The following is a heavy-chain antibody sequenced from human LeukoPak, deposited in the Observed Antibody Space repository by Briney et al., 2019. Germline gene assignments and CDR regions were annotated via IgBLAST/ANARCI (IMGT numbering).Heavy chain of an antibody. CDR2: INPNSGGT. Sequence: LGASVKVSCKASGYTFTGYYMHWVRQAPGQGLEWMGWINPNSGGTNYAQKFQGRVTMTRDTSISTAYMELSRLRSDDTAVYYCARDLRGGYYSPADYWGQGTLVTVSS. D-gene: IGHD1-26*01. V-gene: IGHV1-2*03. J-gene: IGHJ4*02. CDR3: ARDLRGGYYSPADY. CDR1: GYTFTGYY.